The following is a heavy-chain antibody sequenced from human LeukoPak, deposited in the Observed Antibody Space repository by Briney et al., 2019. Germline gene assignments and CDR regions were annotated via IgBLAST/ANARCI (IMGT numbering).Heavy chain of an antibody. CDR1: GYSISSGYY. V-gene: IGHV4-38-2*02. CDR2: IYHSGRT. Sequence: SETLSLTCTVSGYSISSGYYWGWIRPPPGKGLEWIGSIYHSGRTFYNPALKSRVTISVDTSKNQFSLKLSSVTAADTAVYYCARDWRDSSGWYNFDYWGQGTLVTVSS. J-gene: IGHJ4*02. D-gene: IGHD6-19*01. CDR3: ARDWRDSSGWYNFDY.